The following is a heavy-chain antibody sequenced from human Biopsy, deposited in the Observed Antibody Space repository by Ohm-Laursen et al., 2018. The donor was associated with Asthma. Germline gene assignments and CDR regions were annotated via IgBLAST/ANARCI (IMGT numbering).Heavy chain of an antibody. CDR2: VGSDESYT. V-gene: IGHV3-33*01. D-gene: IGHD3-16*01. CDR3: ARDFSRAIMIRGGREHYFDF. CDR1: GFTFMTYG. J-gene: IGHJ4*02. Sequence: SLRLSCTASGFTFMTYGMHWVRQVPGKGLEWVATVGSDESYTDHADSVKGRFTISRDNSKNTLHLQMNSLSPEDTAVYYCARDFSRAIMIRGGREHYFDFWGQGTLVTVSS.